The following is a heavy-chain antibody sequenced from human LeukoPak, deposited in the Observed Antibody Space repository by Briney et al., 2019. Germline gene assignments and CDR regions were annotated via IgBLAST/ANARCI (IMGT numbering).Heavy chain of an antibody. CDR3: ARDDYGGNSHYAFDI. J-gene: IGHJ3*02. Sequence: GGSLRLSCAASGFIVNSNYMSWVRQAPGKGMECVSFIHSGGSTYYADSVKGRLTISSDNSKNTLYLQMNSLRAEDTAVYYCARDDYGGNSHYAFDIWGQGTMVTVSS. D-gene: IGHD4-23*01. CDR2: IHSGGST. CDR1: GFIVNSNY. V-gene: IGHV3-66*01.